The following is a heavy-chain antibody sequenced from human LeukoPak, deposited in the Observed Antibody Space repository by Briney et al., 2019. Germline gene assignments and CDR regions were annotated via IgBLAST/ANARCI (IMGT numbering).Heavy chain of an antibody. CDR3: AKDGVRWYCRSTSCNDDAFDI. D-gene: IGHD2-2*01. V-gene: IGHV3-23*01. CDR1: GFTFSSYG. CDR2: ISGSGGST. Sequence: PGGSLRLSCAASGFTFSSYGMSWVRQAPGKGLEWVSAISGSGGSTYYADSVKGRFTISRDNSKNTLYLQMNSLRAEDTAVYYCAKDGVRWYCRSTSCNDDAFDIWGQGTMVTVSS. J-gene: IGHJ3*02.